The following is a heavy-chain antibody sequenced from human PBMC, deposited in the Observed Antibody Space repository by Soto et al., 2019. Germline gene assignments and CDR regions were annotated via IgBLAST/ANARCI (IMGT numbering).Heavy chain of an antibody. Sequence: ESGGGFVQPGGSLRLSCTASGFGLSTYAISWVRQAPGKGLEWVSVIYSGGSTHDADSVKGRFTISRDNSKNTVHLQMNSLRVDDTAVYFCSTSSRNEYHFAMDAWGQGTTVIVSS. D-gene: IGHD6-6*01. CDR2: IYSGGST. V-gene: IGHV3-23*03. CDR1: GFGLSTYA. CDR3: STSSRNEYHFAMDA. J-gene: IGHJ6*02.